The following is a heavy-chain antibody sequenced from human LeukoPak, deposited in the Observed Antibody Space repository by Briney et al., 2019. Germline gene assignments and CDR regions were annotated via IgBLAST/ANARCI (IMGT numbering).Heavy chain of an antibody. CDR3: ASPKRANIVVVVAARYFDY. CDR1: GFTFSSYA. CDR2: ISGSGGST. Sequence: GGSLRLSCAASGFTFSSYAMSWVRQAPGKGLEWVSAISGSGGSTYYADSVKGRFTISRDNSKNTLYLQMNSLRAEDTAVYYCASPKRANIVVVVAARYFDYWGQGNLVTVSS. V-gene: IGHV3-23*01. J-gene: IGHJ4*02. D-gene: IGHD2-15*01.